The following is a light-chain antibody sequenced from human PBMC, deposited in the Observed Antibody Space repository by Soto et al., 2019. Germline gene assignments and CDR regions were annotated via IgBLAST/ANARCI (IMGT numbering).Light chain of an antibody. CDR1: QSISSW. Sequence: DIQMTQSPSTLSASVGDRVNITCRASQSISSWLAWYQQKPGKAPKLLIYDASSLESGVPSRFSGSGSGTEFTLTISSLQPDDLATYYCQQYNSFPSTFGQGTKLEIK. J-gene: IGKJ2*01. CDR2: DAS. CDR3: QQYNSFPST. V-gene: IGKV1-5*01.